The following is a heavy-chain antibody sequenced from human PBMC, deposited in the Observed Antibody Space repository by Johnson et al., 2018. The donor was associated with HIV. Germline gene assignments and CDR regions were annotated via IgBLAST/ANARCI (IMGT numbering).Heavy chain of an antibody. V-gene: IGHV3-30*04. J-gene: IGHJ3*02. D-gene: IGHD6-13*01. CDR2: ISYDGSNK. CDR1: GFTFSSYA. Sequence: QVQLVESGGGVVQPGRSLRLSCAASGFTFSSYAMHWVRQAPGKGLEWVAVISYDGSNKYYADSVKGRFTISRDNSKNTLYLQMHSRRAEDTAVYYCAKDSTAGMGDAFDIWGQGTTVTVSS. CDR3: AKDSTAGMGDAFDI.